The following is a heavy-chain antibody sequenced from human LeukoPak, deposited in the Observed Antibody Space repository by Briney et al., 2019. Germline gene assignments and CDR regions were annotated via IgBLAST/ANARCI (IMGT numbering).Heavy chain of an antibody. Sequence: PSETLSLTCTVSGGPIITYYWSWIRQSPGKGLEWIGYIYYSGSPNYNPSLKSRVTISVDTSKNQFSLKLSSVTAADTVVYYCARDPGVAASYFDYWGQGTLVTVSS. CDR1: GGPIITYY. J-gene: IGHJ4*02. CDR3: ARDPGVAASYFDY. D-gene: IGHD6-19*01. CDR2: IYYSGSP. V-gene: IGHV4-59*01.